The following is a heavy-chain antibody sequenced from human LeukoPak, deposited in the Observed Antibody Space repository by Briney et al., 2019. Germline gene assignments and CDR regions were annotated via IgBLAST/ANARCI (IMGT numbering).Heavy chain of an antibody. V-gene: IGHV1-2*06. D-gene: IGHD1-26*01. CDR3: ALRGGGSYPLVYFDY. CDR2: INPNSGGT. J-gene: IGHJ4*02. CDR1: GYTFTGYY. Sequence: GASVKVSCKDSGYTFTGYYMHWVQQAPGQGLEWMGRINPNSGGTNYAQKFQGRVTMTRDTSISTAYMELSRLRSGDTAVYYCALRGGGSYPLVYFDYWGQGTLVTVSS.